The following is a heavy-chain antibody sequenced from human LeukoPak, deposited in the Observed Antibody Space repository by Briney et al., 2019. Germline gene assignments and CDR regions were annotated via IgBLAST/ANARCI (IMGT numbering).Heavy chain of an antibody. Sequence: GGSLRLSCAASGFTVSRNYMSWVRQAPGKGLEWVAVISYDGSNKYYADSVKGRFTISRDNSKNTLYLQMNSLRAEDTAVYYCAKGKGDGYNYYYWGQGTLVTVSS. CDR1: GFTVSRNY. V-gene: IGHV3-30*18. CDR3: AKGKGDGYNYYY. J-gene: IGHJ4*02. CDR2: ISYDGSNK. D-gene: IGHD5-24*01.